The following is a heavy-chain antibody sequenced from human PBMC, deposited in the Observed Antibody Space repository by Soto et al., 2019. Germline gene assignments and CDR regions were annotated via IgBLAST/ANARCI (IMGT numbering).Heavy chain of an antibody. CDR2: IIPILGSI. Sequence: QVQLVPSGAEVKTPGSSVRVSCKTAGRTFLISAIAWVRQAPGQGLEWMGGIIPILGSIHIAQDFQGRVNYTADISTSTAYMDLSSLRYEDTATYFCARGKEWEHPSNHYYCDYWGQGSQVLVSS. CDR1: GRTFLISA. V-gene: IGHV1-69*06. J-gene: IGHJ4*02. D-gene: IGHD1-26*01. CDR3: ARGKEWEHPSNHYYCDY.